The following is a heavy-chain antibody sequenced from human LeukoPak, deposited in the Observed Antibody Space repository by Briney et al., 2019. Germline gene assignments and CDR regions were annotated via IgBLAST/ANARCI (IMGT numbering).Heavy chain of an antibody. D-gene: IGHD5-24*01. CDR3: ASTRRDGYPFDY. CDR1: GGSISSGSYY. Sequence: SETLSLTCTVSGGSISSGSYYWSWIRQPAGKGLEWIGRIYTSGSTNYNPSLKSRVTISVDTSKNQFSLKLSSVTAADTAVYYCASTRRDGYPFDYWGQGTLVTVSS. CDR2: IYTSGST. V-gene: IGHV4-61*02. J-gene: IGHJ4*02.